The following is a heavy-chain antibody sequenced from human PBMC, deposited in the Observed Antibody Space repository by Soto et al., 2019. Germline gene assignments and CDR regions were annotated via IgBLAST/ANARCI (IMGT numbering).Heavy chain of an antibody. J-gene: IGHJ3*02. D-gene: IGHD1-26*01. CDR1: GFTFTSSA. CDR2: IVVGSGNT. V-gene: IGHV1-58*01. Sequence: ASVKVSCKASGFTFTSSAVQWVRQARGQRLEWIGWIVVGSGNTNYAQKFQERVTITRDMSTSTAYMELSSLRSEDTAVYYCAASFINSGSYYEIAFDIWGQGTMVTV. CDR3: AASFINSGSYYEIAFDI.